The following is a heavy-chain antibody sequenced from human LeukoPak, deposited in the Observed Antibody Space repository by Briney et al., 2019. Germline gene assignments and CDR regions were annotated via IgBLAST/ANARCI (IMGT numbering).Heavy chain of an antibody. Sequence: GASVKVSCKGSGYSFTSYWIGWVRQMPGKGLEWMGIIYPGDSDTRYSPSLQGQVTISADKSISTAYLQWSSLKASDTAMYYCARQGVYDYVWGSYDDGGDAFDIWGQGTMVTVSS. CDR3: ARQGVYDYVWGSYDDGGDAFDI. J-gene: IGHJ3*02. D-gene: IGHD3-16*01. CDR2: IYPGDSDT. V-gene: IGHV5-51*01. CDR1: GYSFTSYW.